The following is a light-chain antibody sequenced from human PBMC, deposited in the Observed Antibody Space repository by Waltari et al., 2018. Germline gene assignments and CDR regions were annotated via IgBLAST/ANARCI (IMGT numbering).Light chain of an antibody. J-gene: IGKJ5*01. Sequence: EIVMTQSPATLSVSPGGRATLPCRASQSVYTNLAWYQQKPGQAPRLLIYDASTRATGIPAMFTGSVSGTEFTLTISSLQSEDSAVYSCQQYNRWPPITFGQGTRLEIK. CDR1: QSVYTN. V-gene: IGKV3D-15*01. CDR3: QQYNRWPPIT. CDR2: DAS.